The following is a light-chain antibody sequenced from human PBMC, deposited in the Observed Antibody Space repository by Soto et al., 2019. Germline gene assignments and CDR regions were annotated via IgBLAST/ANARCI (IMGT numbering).Light chain of an antibody. V-gene: IGKV3-11*01. Sequence: EIVLTQSPATLSLSPGERATLSCRTSQSVGSYLAWYQQKPGQAPRLLIYDASNRVTGIPARFSGSGSGTDFTLTISSLEPEDFAVYYCQQRSNWPLMYTFGQGTQLEIK. CDR1: QSVGSY. CDR2: DAS. CDR3: QQRSNWPLMYT. J-gene: IGKJ2*01.